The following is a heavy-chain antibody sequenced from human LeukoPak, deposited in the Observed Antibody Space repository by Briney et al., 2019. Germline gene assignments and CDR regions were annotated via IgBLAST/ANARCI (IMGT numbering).Heavy chain of an antibody. V-gene: IGHV3-74*01. D-gene: IGHD2-21*01. CDR3: ARVRDAYNYFDY. Sequence: PGGSLRLSCAASGFTFSSYWMHWVRQAPGKGLVWVSRINSDGSSTSYADSVKGRFTISRDNAKNSLYLQMNSLRAEDTAVYYCARVRDAYNYFDYWGQGTLVTVSS. J-gene: IGHJ4*02. CDR2: INSDGSST. CDR1: GFTFSSYW.